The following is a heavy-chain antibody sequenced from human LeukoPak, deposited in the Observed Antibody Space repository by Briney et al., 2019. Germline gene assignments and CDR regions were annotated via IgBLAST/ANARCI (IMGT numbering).Heavy chain of an antibody. CDR2: IYYSGST. J-gene: IGHJ5*02. D-gene: IGHD1-26*01. CDR1: GGSISSSSYY. CDR3: ARGYSGSYGRFDP. V-gene: IGHV4-39*07. Sequence: NPSETLSLTCTVSGGSISSSSYYWGWIRQPPGKGLEWIGSIYYSGSTNYNPSLKSRVTISVDTSKNQFSLNLSSVTAADTAVYYCARGYSGSYGRFDPWGQGTLVTVSS.